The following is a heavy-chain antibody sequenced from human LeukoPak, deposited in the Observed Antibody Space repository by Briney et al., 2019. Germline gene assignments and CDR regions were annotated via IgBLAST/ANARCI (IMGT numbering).Heavy chain of an antibody. Sequence: GGSLRLSCAASGFTFSSYSINWVRQAPGKGLEWVSSISSSSSYIYYADSVKGRFTISRDNAKNSLYLQMNSLRAEDTAVYYCARAVVNSNYDQLDWFDPWGQGTLVTVSS. D-gene: IGHD4-11*01. J-gene: IGHJ5*02. CDR1: GFTFSSYS. CDR3: ARAVVNSNYDQLDWFDP. CDR2: ISSSSSYI. V-gene: IGHV3-21*01.